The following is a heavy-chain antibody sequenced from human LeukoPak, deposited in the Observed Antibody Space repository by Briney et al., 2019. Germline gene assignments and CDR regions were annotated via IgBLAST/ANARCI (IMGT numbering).Heavy chain of an antibody. D-gene: IGHD6-13*01. J-gene: IGHJ3*02. V-gene: IGHV6-1*01. CDR1: GDSVSSNSAA. CDR3: ARDGQGSSPILGAFDI. CDR2: TYYRSKWYN. Sequence: SQTLSLTCAISGDSVSSNSAAWNWTRQSPSRGLEWLGRTYYRSKWYNDYAVSVKSRITINPDTSKNQFSLQLNSVTPEDTAVYYCARDGQGSSPILGAFDIWGQGTMVTVSS.